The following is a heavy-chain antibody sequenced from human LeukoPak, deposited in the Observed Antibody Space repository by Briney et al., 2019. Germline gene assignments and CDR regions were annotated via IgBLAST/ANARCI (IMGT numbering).Heavy chain of an antibody. Sequence: GSLRLSCAASGFTFSSYSMNWVRQAPGKGLEWVSAISSSGGSTYYADSVKGRFTISRDNSQNTLYLQMNSLRAEDTAIYYCARVGPDYWGQGTLVAVSS. V-gene: IGHV3-23*01. J-gene: IGHJ4*02. CDR1: GFTFSSYS. CDR3: ARVGPDY. CDR2: ISSSGGST.